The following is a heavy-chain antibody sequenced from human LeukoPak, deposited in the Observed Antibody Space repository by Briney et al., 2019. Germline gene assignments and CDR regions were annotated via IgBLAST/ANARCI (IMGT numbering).Heavy chain of an antibody. Sequence: PSETLSLTCTVSGGSISSYYWSWIRQPPGKGLEWIGYIYYSGSTNYNPSLKSRVTISVDTSKNQFSLKLSSVTVADTAVYYCAREGLYYDFWSGYYVDYFDYWGQGTLVTVSS. CDR1: GGSISSYY. V-gene: IGHV4-59*01. D-gene: IGHD3-3*01. CDR3: AREGLYYDFWSGYYVDYFDY. CDR2: IYYSGST. J-gene: IGHJ4*02.